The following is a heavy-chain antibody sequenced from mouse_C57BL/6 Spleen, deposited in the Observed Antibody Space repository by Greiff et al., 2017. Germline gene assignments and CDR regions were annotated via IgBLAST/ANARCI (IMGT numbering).Heavy chain of an antibody. CDR2: INPGSGGT. CDR1: GYAFTNYL. V-gene: IGHV1-54*01. CDR3: ARWGGSSYVP. D-gene: IGHD1-1*01. Sequence: VQLQQSGAELVRPGTSVKVSCKASGYAFTNYLIEWVKQRPGQGLEWIGVINPGSGGTNYNEKFKGKATVTADKSSSTAYMQLSSLTSEDSAVYFCARWGGSSYVPWGQGTSVTVSS. J-gene: IGHJ4*01.